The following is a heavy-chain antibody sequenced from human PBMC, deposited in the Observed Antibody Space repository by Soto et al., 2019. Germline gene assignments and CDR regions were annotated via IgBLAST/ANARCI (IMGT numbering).Heavy chain of an antibody. CDR2: INWNGGST. D-gene: IGHD3-10*02. V-gene: IGHV3-20*01. CDR3: ARDVRGVIIEPYWYFDH. J-gene: IGHJ2*01. CDR1: GFTFDDYC. Sequence: EVQLVESGGGLVRPGGSLRLSCAASGFTFDDYCMSWVRQAPGMGLEWVAGINWNGGSTGYADSVKGRFTISRDNAKNSLYLQMNRLKAEHTALYHCARDVRGVIIEPYWYFDHWGRGTLVTVS.